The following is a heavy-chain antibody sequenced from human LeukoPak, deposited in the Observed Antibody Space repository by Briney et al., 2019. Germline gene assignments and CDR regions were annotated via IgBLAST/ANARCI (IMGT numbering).Heavy chain of an antibody. Sequence: SETLSLTCTVSGGSISSYYWSWIRQPPGKGLDWIGYIYYSGSTNYNPSLKSRVTISVDTSKNQFSLKLSSVTAADTAVYYCARGAIDYGDYSYFAPWGQGTPVTVSS. CDR3: ARGAIDYGDYSYFAP. CDR1: GGSISSYY. CDR2: IYYSGST. V-gene: IGHV4-59*08. J-gene: IGHJ5*02. D-gene: IGHD4-17*01.